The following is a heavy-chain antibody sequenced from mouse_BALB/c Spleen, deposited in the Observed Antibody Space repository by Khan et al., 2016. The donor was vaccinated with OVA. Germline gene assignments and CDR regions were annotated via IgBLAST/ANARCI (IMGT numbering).Heavy chain of an antibody. CDR3: ARVYGGDFDY. CDR1: GYSITSDYA. J-gene: IGHJ2*01. CDR2: ISYSGNT. D-gene: IGHD1-1*01. Sequence: EVQLQESGPGLVKPSQSLSLTCTVTGYSITSDYAWNWIRQFPGNKLEWMDFISYSGNTNYNPSLKSRASITRDTSKNQFFLHLNSVTTEDTATYYCARVYGGDFDYWGQGTTLTVSS. V-gene: IGHV3-2*02.